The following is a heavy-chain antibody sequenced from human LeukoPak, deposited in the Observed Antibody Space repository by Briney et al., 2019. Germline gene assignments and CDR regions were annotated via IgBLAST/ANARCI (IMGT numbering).Heavy chain of an antibody. CDR2: INWNGGST. V-gene: IGHV3-20*04. CDR1: GFTFDNYG. J-gene: IGHJ3*02. Sequence: GGSLRLSCAASGFTFDNYGMSWVRQAPGKGLEWVSGINWNGGSTGYADSVKGRFTISRENAKNSLYLQMNSLRAEDTALYYCARIDTYYCDSSGYYSAFDIWGQGTIVTVSS. CDR3: ARIDTYYCDSSGYYSAFDI. D-gene: IGHD3-22*01.